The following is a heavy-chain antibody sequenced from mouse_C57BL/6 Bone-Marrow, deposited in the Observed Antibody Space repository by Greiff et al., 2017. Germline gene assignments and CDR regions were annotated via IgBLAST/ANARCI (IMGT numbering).Heavy chain of an antibody. J-gene: IGHJ3*01. V-gene: IGHV1-69*01. Sequence: QVQLQQSGAELVMPGASVKLSCKASGYTFTSSWMHWVKQRPGQGLEWIGEIDPSDSYTNYNQKFKGKSTLTVDKSSSTAYMQLSSLTSEDSAVYYCARRGVTTPLAYWGQGTLVTVSA. CDR2: IDPSDSYT. D-gene: IGHD2-2*01. CDR1: GYTFTSSW. CDR3: ARRGVTTPLAY.